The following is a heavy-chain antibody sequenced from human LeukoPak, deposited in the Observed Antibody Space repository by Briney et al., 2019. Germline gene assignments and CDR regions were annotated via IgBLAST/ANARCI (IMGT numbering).Heavy chain of an antibody. D-gene: IGHD5-18*01. CDR2: INPSGGST. J-gene: IGHJ4*02. V-gene: IGHV1-46*01. Sequence: GASVKVSCKASGDTFTSYYMHWVRQAPGQGLEWMGIINPSGGSTSYAQKFQGRVTMTRDTSTSTVYMELSSLRSEDTAVYYCARTSARGYSYGYKGYGYWGQGTLVTVSS. CDR1: GDTFTSYY. CDR3: ARTSARGYSYGYKGYGY.